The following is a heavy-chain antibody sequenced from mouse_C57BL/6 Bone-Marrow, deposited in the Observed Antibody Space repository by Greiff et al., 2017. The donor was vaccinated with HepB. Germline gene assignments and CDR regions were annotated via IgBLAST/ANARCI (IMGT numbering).Heavy chain of an antibody. Sequence: VQLQQPGAELVKPGASVKMSCKASGYTFTSYWITWVKQRPGQGLEWIGDIYPGSGSTNYNEKFKSKATLTADTSSSTAYRQLSSLTSEDSAVYYCAREGVYSSSSCCYWYFDVRGTGTTVTVSS. D-gene: IGHD1-1*01. J-gene: IGHJ1*03. CDR1: GYTFTSYW. CDR3: AREGVYSSSSCCYWYFDV. V-gene: IGHV1-55*01. CDR2: IYPGSGST.